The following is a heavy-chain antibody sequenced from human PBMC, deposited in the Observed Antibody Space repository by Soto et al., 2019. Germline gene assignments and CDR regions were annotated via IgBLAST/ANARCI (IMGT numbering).Heavy chain of an antibody. J-gene: IGHJ6*02. D-gene: IGHD5-12*01. V-gene: IGHV4-4*07. CDR3: ARDRWLRSTAYYYGMEV. CDR1: GGSISSYY. CDR2: IYTSGST. Sequence: SETLSLTCTVSGGSISSYYWSWIRQPAGKGLEWIGRIYTSGSTNYNPSLKSRVTMSVDTSKNQFSLKLSSVTAADTAVYYCARDRWLRSTAYYYGMEVRGQGTTVTVSS.